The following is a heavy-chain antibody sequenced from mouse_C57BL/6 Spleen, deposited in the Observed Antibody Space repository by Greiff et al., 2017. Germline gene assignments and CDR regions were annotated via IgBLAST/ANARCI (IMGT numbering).Heavy chain of an antibody. V-gene: IGHV1-66*01. CDR1: GYSFTSYY. CDR3: AGDGYYG. CDR2: IYPGSGNT. D-gene: IGHD2-3*01. J-gene: IGHJ2*01. Sequence: VQLQPSGPELVKPGASVKISCKASGYSFTSYYIHWVKQRPGQGLAWIGWIYPGSGNTKYNEKFKGKATLTADTASSTAYMQLSSLTSEDSAVYYCAGDGYYGWGQGTTLTVSS.